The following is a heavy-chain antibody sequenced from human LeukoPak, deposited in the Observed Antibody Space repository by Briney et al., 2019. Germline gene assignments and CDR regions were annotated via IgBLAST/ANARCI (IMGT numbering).Heavy chain of an antibody. CDR3: ARDDYGDY. J-gene: IGHJ4*02. CDR1: GGTFSSYA. V-gene: IGHV1-2*06. D-gene: IGHD4/OR15-4a*01. CDR2: INPNSGGT. Sequence: ASVKVSCKASGGTFSSYAISWVRQAPGQGLEWMGRINPNSGGTNYAQKFQGRVTMTRDTSISTAYMELSRLRSDDTAVYYCARDDYGDYWGQGTLVTVSS.